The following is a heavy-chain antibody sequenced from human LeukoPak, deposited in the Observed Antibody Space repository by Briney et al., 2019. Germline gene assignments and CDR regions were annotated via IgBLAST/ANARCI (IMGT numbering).Heavy chain of an antibody. CDR3: ASSPRAPHFYDSSGTRGGY. D-gene: IGHD3-22*01. Sequence: SQTLSLTCTVSGGSTSSGDYYWSWIRQPPGKGLEWIGEINHSGSTNYNPSLKSRVTISVDTSKNQFSLKLSSVTAADTAVYYCASSPRAPHFYDSSGTRGGYWGQGTLVTVSS. V-gene: IGHV4-30-4*08. J-gene: IGHJ4*02. CDR2: INHSGST. CDR1: GGSTSSGDYY.